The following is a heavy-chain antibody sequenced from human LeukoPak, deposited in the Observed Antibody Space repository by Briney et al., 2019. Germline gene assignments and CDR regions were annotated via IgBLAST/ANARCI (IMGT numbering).Heavy chain of an antibody. CDR1: GGTFSSCA. D-gene: IGHD3-10*01. CDR2: IIPIFGTA. J-gene: IGHJ3*02. CDR3: ARDPSLRGNAFDI. Sequence: SVKVSCKASGGTFSSCAISWVRQAPGQGLEWMGRIIPIFGTANYAQKFQGRVTITTDESTSTAYMELSSLRSEDTAVYYCARDPSLRGNAFDIWGQGTMVTVSS. V-gene: IGHV1-69*05.